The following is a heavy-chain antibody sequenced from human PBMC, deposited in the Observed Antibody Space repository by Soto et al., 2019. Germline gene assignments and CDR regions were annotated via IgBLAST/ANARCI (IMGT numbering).Heavy chain of an antibody. D-gene: IGHD4-4*01. J-gene: IGHJ5*02. CDR2: INPNSGGT. CDR1: GYSFTDYY. CDR3: ARSPPGDSKTNWFDP. V-gene: IGHV1-2*02. Sequence: QVQLGQSGAEVKKPGASVKVSCKASGYSFTDYYIHWVRQAPGQGLQWMGWINPNSGGTNYAQKFQGRVTRHRATSIFTAYMELSRLRSDDTAVYYCARSPPGDSKTNWFDPWGQGTLVTVSS.